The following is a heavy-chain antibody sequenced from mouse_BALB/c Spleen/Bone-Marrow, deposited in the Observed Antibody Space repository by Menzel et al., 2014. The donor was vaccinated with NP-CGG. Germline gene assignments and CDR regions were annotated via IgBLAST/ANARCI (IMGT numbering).Heavy chain of an antibody. D-gene: IGHD2-3*01. CDR3: AGAGYDGYPWYFDV. CDR1: GFTFSDYG. V-gene: IGHV5-15*02. Sequence: EVKLVESGGGLVQPGGSRKLSCAASGFTFSDYGMAWVRQAPGKGPEWVAFISNLAYSIYYADTVTGRFTISRENAKNTLYLEISSLRSEDSAMHYCAGAGYDGYPWYFDVWGAGTTVTVSS. CDR2: ISNLAYSI. J-gene: IGHJ1*01.